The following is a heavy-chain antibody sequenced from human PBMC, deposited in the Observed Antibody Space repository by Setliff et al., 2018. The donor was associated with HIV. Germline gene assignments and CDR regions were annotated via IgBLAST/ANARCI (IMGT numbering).Heavy chain of an antibody. CDR1: GFTFSSYS. V-gene: IGHV3-21*01. Sequence: GSLRLSCAASGFTFSSYSMNWVRQAPGKGLEWVSSISSSSSYIYYADSVKGRFTISRDNAKNSLYLQMNSLRAEDTAVYYCARGYYDSRGYYGPYYYYMDVWGKGTTVTVSS. CDR2: ISSSSSYI. D-gene: IGHD3-22*01. CDR3: ARGYYDSRGYYGPYYYYMDV. J-gene: IGHJ6*03.